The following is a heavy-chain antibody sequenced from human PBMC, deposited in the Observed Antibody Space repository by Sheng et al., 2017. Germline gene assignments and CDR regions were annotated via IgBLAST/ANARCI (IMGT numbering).Heavy chain of an antibody. J-gene: IGHJ4*02. CDR3: ARNTYYYDSSGYPPADY. D-gene: IGHD3-22*01. CDR2: ISGSGGST. V-gene: IGHV3-23*04. Sequence: EVQLVESGGGLVQPGGTLRLSCAASGFTFSSYGMSWVRQAPGKGLEWVSAISGSGGSTYYADSVKGRFTISRDNSKNTLYLQMNSLRAEDTAVYYCARNTYYYDSSGYPPADYWGQGTLVTVSS. CDR1: GFTFSSYG.